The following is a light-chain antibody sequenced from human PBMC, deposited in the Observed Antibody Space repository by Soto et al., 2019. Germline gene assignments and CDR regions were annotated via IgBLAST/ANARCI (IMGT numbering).Light chain of an antibody. CDR2: DAS. J-gene: IGKJ1*01. V-gene: IGKV3-11*01. CDR1: QSVSGY. Sequence: EIVLTQPPATLSLSPGERATLSCMASQSVSGYLAWYQQKPGQAPRLLIYDASNRATGIPARFSGSGSGTEFTLTISSLQSEDFAVYYCQQYNNWPRTFGQGTKVDI. CDR3: QQYNNWPRT.